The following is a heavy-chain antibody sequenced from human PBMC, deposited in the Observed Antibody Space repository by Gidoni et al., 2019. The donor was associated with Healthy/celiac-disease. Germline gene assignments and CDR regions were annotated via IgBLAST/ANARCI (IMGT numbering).Heavy chain of an antibody. D-gene: IGHD4-17*01. V-gene: IGHV3-23*01. CDR2: ISGSGGST. J-gene: IGHJ4*02. Sequence: DVQLLEAGGGRVQPGGFMRLSFAGYGFTLSSYAMSWVRQAPGKGLEWVSAISGSGGSTYYADSVKGRFTISRDNSKNTLYLQMNSLRAEDTAVYYCAKNGGRLRSGYWGQGTLVTVSS. CDR3: AKNGGRLRSGY. CDR1: GFTLSSYA.